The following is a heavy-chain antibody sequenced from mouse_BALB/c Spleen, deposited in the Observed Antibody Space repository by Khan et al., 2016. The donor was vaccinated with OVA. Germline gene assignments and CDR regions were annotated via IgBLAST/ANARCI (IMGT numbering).Heavy chain of an antibody. CDR1: GYSFTSYW. D-gene: IGHD1-1*01. V-gene: IGHV1-61*01. Sequence: VQLQESGAELVRPGGSVKLSCKASGYSFTSYWMNWMKQRPGQGLEWIGIIHPSDSETRLNQRFRDKATLTVDKSSSTAYMQLNSPTSEDSAVYYCARGTTTSYWYCDVWGAGTTVTVSS. CDR2: IHPSDSET. J-gene: IGHJ1*01. CDR3: ARGTTTSYWYCDV.